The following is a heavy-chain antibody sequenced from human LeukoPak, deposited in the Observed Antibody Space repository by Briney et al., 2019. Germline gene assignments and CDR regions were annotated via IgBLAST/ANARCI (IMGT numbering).Heavy chain of an antibody. CDR1: GLPIADFA. Sequence: GGSLRLPCLASGLPIADFAMHWLRQAPGKGLEWVSLISGDGFSTFCADSVKGRFSISRDNSKNSLSLEMNSLRTEDTAMYYCARESGKFDYWGQGTLVAVSS. V-gene: IGHV3-43*02. J-gene: IGHJ4*02. CDR3: ARESGKFDY. CDR2: ISGDGFST.